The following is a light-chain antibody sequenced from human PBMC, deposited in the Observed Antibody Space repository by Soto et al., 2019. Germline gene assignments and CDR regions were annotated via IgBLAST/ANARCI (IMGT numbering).Light chain of an antibody. CDR1: QSLSSN. J-gene: IGKJ1*01. V-gene: IGKV3-15*01. CDR3: QHYNTWPWT. CDR2: GAS. Sequence: TQSPGAVSVSPRVREKHSCRASQSLSSNLAWYQQKPGQAPRLLIYGASTRATGIPARFSGSGSGTEFSLTISSLQSEDLAAYYCQHYNTWPWTFGQGTKVDIK.